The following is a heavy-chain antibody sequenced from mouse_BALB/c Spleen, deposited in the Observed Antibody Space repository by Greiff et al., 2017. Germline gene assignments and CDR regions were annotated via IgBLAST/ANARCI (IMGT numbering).Heavy chain of an antibody. V-gene: IGHV2-9*02. CDR1: GFSLTSYG. CDR3: ARDNGWYFDV. J-gene: IGHJ1*01. Sequence: VKLQESGPGLVAPSQSLSITCTVSGFSLTSYGVHWVRQPPGKGLEWLGVIWAGGSTNYNSALMSRLSISKDNSKSQVFLKMNSLQTDDTAMYYCARDNGWYFDVWGAGTTVTVSS. CDR2: IWAGGST.